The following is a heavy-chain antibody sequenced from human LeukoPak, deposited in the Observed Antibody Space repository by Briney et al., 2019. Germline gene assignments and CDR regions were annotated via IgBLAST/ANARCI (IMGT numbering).Heavy chain of an antibody. V-gene: IGHV4-59*08. CDR2: IYYSGST. CDR1: GGSISSYY. J-gene: IGHJ6*03. Sequence: SETLSLTCTVSGGSISSYYRSWIRQPPGKGLEWTGYIYYSGSTYYNPSLKSRVTISVDTSKNQFSLKLSSVTAADTAVYYCARGIAIQDYYYMDVWGKGTTVTVSS. CDR3: ARGIAIQDYYYMDV.